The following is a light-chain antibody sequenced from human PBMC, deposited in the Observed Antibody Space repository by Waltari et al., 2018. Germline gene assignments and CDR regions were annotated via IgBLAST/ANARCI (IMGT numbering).Light chain of an antibody. J-gene: IGLJ2*01. CDR3: SSYTDSGTFVV. CDR2: DVS. CDR1: TSDVGGYNY. V-gene: IGLV2-14*01. Sequence: QSALTKPPSVSGSPGQWFTIPSPGTTSDVGGYNYSPWYQQHPGKAPKLMIYDVSKRPSGVSNRFSGSKSGNTASLTISGLQAEDEADYYCSSYTDSGTFVVIGGGTKLTVL.